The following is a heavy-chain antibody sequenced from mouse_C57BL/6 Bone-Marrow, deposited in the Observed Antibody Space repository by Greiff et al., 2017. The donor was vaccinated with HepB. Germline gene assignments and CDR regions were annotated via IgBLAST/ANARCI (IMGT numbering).Heavy chain of an antibody. V-gene: IGHV5-15*04. J-gene: IGHJ4*01. CDR3: ARRMVTTRYYYAMDY. CDR2: ISNLAYSI. D-gene: IGHD2-2*01. CDR1: GFTFSDYG. Sequence: DVMLVESGGGLVQPGGSLKLSCAASGFTFSDYGMAWVRQAPRKGPEWVAFISNLAYSIYYADTVTGRFTISRENAKNTLYLEMSSLRSEDTAMYYCARRMVTTRYYYAMDYWGQGTSVTVSS.